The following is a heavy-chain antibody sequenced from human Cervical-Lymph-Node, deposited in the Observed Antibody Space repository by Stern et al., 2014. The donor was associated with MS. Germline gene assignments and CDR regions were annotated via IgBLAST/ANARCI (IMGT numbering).Heavy chain of an antibody. V-gene: IGHV3-9*01. CDR3: VKLTGTRWYKTGASRFDY. Sequence: EVQLVESGGGLVQPGRSLRLSCATSGFTFDDYAMHWVRQTPGKGLEWVSGISSDIVSMVYYTSVKGRFTNARDNDRNSVYLQMNSLRAEDTALYYCVKLTGTRWYKTGASRFDYWGQGTLFTVSS. CDR2: ISSDIVSM. CDR1: GFTFDDYA. D-gene: IGHD6-13*01. J-gene: IGHJ4*02.